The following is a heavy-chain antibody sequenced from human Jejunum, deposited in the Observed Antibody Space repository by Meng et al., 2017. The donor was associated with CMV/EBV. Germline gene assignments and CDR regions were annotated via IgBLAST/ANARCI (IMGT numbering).Heavy chain of an antibody. CDR2: SIALFKTP. J-gene: IGHJ4*02. Sequence: VVLLEFAGEVRNPGASVKVYSKSSSNCFNTNALSWVLQDPGQGLEWMRGSIALFKTPKYAPKFLGSLTITADTSTGTTDMELPGLTSADKAVYYCARGFSNGWLPFDYWGQGTLVTVSS. CDR1: SNCFNTNA. CDR3: ARGFSNGWLPFDY. V-gene: IGHV1-69*06. D-gene: IGHD6-19*01.